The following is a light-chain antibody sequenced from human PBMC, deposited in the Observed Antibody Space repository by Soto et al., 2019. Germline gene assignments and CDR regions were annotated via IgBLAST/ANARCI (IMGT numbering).Light chain of an antibody. CDR1: QSLLNRVERPY. Sequence: DIVMTQTPLSLSVTPGQPASISSKSSQSLLNRVERPYVYWYQQKPGQPPQLLISEVSKRFSGVPDRFSGSGSGTDFTLKISRVEAEDVGVYYCMQSLHLPWTFGQGTKVE. CDR2: EVS. J-gene: IGKJ1*01. V-gene: IGKV2D-29*01. CDR3: MQSLHLPWT.